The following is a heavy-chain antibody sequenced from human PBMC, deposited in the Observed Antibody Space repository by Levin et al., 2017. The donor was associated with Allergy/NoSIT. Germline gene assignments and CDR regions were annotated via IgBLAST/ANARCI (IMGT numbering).Heavy chain of an antibody. CDR3: ARRCSGGSCSSGNSYGMDV. Sequence: KVGESLKISCKGSGYNFATSWIGWVRQMPGKGLEWMGVIYPGDSDTRYSPSFQDQVTISADKSINTAYLQWSSLKASDTAMYYCARRCSGGSCSSGNSYGMDVWGQGTTVIVSS. J-gene: IGHJ6*02. CDR2: IYPGDSDT. V-gene: IGHV5-51*01. CDR1: GYNFATSW. D-gene: IGHD2-15*01.